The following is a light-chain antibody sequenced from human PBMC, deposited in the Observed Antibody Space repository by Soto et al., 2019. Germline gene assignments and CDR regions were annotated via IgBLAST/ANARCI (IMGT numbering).Light chain of an antibody. CDR2: AAS. CDR3: QQLNSYPRT. Sequence: DIQLTQSPSFLSASVGDRVTITCRASQGISSYLAWYQQRPGKAPKLLIYAASTLQSGVPSRFSGSGSGTEFTLTISSLLPEDFANFYCQQLNSYPRTFGQATNLEIK. CDR1: QGISSY. V-gene: IGKV1-9*01. J-gene: IGKJ2*01.